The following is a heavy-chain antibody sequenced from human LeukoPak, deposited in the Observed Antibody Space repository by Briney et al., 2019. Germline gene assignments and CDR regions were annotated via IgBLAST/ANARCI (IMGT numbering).Heavy chain of an antibody. Sequence: SETLSLTCTVSGGSASKNTYHWGWVRQPPGRGLEWIAYIYYIGNTNYNPSLKSRATISIDTSKNQFSLTLSSVTAADTAVYYCARFRSSGWYYFDSWGQGMPVSVSS. CDR2: IYYIGNT. CDR1: GGSASKNTYH. CDR3: ARFRSSGWYYFDS. J-gene: IGHJ4*02. D-gene: IGHD6-19*01. V-gene: IGHV4-61*05.